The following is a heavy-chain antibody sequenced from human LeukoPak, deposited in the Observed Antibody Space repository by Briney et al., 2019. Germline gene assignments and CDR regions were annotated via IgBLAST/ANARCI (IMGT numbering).Heavy chain of an antibody. CDR3: ARHVFGGSYPDY. Sequence: GESLKISCKASGYSFTAYYIGWVRQMPGKGLEWMGIIYPGDSDTRYSPSFQGQVTISADKSITTAYLQWSCLKASDTARYYCARHVFGGSYPDYWGQGTLVTVSS. V-gene: IGHV5-51*01. J-gene: IGHJ4*02. D-gene: IGHD3-16*02. CDR2: IYPGDSDT. CDR1: GYSFTAYY.